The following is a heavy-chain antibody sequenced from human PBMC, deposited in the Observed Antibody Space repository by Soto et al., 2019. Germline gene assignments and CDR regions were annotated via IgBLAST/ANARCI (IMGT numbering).Heavy chain of an antibody. CDR1: GFTFSSYG. D-gene: IGHD1-26*01. Sequence: QPGGSLRLSCAASGFTFSSYGMHWVRQAPGKGLEWVAVISYDGSNKYYADSVKGRFTISRDNSKNTLYLQMNSLRAEDTAVYYCAKQDSGSYSYYYYGMDVWGQGTTVTVSS. CDR2: ISYDGSNK. J-gene: IGHJ6*02. V-gene: IGHV3-30*18. CDR3: AKQDSGSYSYYYYGMDV.